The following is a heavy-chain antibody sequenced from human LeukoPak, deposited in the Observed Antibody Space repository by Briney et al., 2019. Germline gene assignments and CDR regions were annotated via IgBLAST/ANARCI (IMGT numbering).Heavy chain of an antibody. D-gene: IGHD1-26*01. CDR3: AKGTGRYWTFFDY. J-gene: IGHJ4*02. V-gene: IGHV3-9*01. Sequence: GGSLRLSCAASGFTFDDYAMHWVRLAPGKGLEWVSGISWNSGSIDYAVSVKGRFIISRGNAKNSLYLQMNSLRPEDTALYYCAKGTGRYWTFFDYWGQGTLVIVSS. CDR1: GFTFDDYA. CDR2: ISWNSGSI.